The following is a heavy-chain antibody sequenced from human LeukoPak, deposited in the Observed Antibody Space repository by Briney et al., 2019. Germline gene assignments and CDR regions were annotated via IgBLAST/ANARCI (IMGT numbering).Heavy chain of an antibody. J-gene: IGHJ4*02. D-gene: IGHD4-23*01. Sequence: GGFLRLSCTASGFTFGDYALSWFRQAPGKGLEWLSFIRSKDHGGTTEYAASVKGRFTISRDDSNSFAYLQMNSLIIEDTAVYFCTRGPHYYHGNPHDFWGQGTRVTVSS. CDR2: IRSKDHGGTT. V-gene: IGHV3-49*03. CDR3: TRGPHYYHGNPHDF. CDR1: GFTFGDYA.